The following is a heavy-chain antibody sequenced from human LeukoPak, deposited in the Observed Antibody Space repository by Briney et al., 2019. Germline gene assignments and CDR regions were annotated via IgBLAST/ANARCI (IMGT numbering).Heavy chain of an antibody. J-gene: IGHJ4*02. Sequence: SETLSLTCTVSGGSISSSSYYWGWIRQPPGKGLEWIGSIYYSGSTYYNPSLKSRVTISVDTSKNQFSLRLSSVTAADTAVYYCARASREEPRDYYDSSGYYGRFDYWGQGTLVTVSS. V-gene: IGHV4-39*07. D-gene: IGHD3-22*01. CDR2: IYYSGST. CDR1: GGSISSSSYY. CDR3: ARASREEPRDYYDSSGYYGRFDY.